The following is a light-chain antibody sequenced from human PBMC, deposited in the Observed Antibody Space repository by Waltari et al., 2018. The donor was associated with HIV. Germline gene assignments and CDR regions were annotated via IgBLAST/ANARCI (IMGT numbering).Light chain of an antibody. CDR3: SSYTTDNTVV. Sequence: QSALTQPASVSGSPGQSITISCSGSGSDITTYDYVSWYKKQPDKAPKLFILYFTHRPSGFSRRFSGSKSCNTASLTISGLQPDDEADDYCSSYTTDNTVVFGGGTRLTVL. CDR2: YFT. V-gene: IGLV2-14*03. J-gene: IGLJ2*01. CDR1: GSDITTYDY.